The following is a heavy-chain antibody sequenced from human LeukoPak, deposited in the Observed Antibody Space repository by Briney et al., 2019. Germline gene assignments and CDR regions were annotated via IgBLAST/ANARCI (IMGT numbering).Heavy chain of an antibody. J-gene: IGHJ5*02. V-gene: IGHV1-69*01. Sequence: ASVKVSCKASGGTFSSYAISWVRQAPGQGLEWMGGIIPIFGTANYAQKFQGRVTITADESTSTAYMELSSLRSEDTAVYYCARASGGGKSAQQRLVYNWFDPWGQGTLVTVSS. CDR2: IIPIFGTA. CDR3: ARASGGGKSAQQRLVYNWFDP. D-gene: IGHD6-13*01. CDR1: GGTFSSYA.